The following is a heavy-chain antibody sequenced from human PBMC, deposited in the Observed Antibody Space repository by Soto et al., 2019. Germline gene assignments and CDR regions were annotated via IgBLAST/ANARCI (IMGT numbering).Heavy chain of an antibody. CDR3: GRSPVGDAFNV. J-gene: IGHJ3*01. V-gene: IGHV3-21*01. Sequence: EVQLVESGGGVVQPGGSLRLSCAASGFTFSGYSMNWVRQAPGKGLEWVSSVSRGGDYIFYADSVKGRFTISRDKAKKSLFLQMNSLTAEDTAVYYGGRSPVGDAFNVWGQGTVVTVSS. CDR2: VSRGGDYI. CDR1: GFTFSGYS.